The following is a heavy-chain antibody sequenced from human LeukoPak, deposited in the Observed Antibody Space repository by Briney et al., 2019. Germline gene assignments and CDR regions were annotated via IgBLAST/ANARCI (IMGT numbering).Heavy chain of an antibody. CDR2: TNPNSGGT. V-gene: IGHV1-2*02. CDR3: ARAPRGYCSGGSCFDS. Sequence: GASVKVSCKASGYTFTGYYMHWVRQAPGQGLEWMGWTNPNSGGTNYAQKFQGRVNMTRDTSISTAYMELSRLRSDDTAVYYCARAPRGYCSGGSCFDSWGQGTLVTVSS. J-gene: IGHJ4*02. D-gene: IGHD2-15*01. CDR1: GYTFTGYY.